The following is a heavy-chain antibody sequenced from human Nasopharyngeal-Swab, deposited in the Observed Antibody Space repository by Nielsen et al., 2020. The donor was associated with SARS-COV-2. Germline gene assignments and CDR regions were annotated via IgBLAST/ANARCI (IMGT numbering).Heavy chain of an antibody. CDR3: ARGQDAYKTGY. D-gene: IGHD5-24*01. CDR2: VQPSGST. Sequence: SETLSLTCAVYGGSFSGYYWSWVRQPPGKGLEWIGEVQPSGSTYYNPSLKSRVTISVDMSQNQFPLKVNSVTAADTAIYYCARGQDAYKTGYWGQGTLVTVSS. CDR1: GGSFSGYY. J-gene: IGHJ4*02. V-gene: IGHV4-34*01.